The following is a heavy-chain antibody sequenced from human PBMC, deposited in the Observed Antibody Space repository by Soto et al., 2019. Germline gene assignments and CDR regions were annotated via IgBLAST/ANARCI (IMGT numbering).Heavy chain of an antibody. V-gene: IGHV4-4*02. D-gene: IGHD2-21*02. J-gene: IGHJ2*01. CDR3: ATCGGDCYPSWYFDL. CDR2: IYHSGST. CDR1: GGSISSSKW. Sequence: QVQLQESGPGLVKPSGTLSLTCAVSGGSISSSKWWNWVRQSPGKGLEWIGEIYHSGSTNYNPSLKSRVTISVDKSKNQFSLKLSSVTAADTAVYYCATCGGDCYPSWYFDLWGRGTLVTVSS.